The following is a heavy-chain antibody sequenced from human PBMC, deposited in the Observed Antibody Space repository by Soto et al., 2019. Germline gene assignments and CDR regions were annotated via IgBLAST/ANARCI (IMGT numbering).Heavy chain of an antibody. J-gene: IGHJ4*02. CDR1: GFTFSSYA. V-gene: IGHV3-23*01. Sequence: PGGSLRLSCAASGFTFSSYAMTWVRQAPGKGLEWVSIVSYNGGDTYYADSVKGRFTISRDNSKDTVDLQMNGLSAEDTAVYYCARYIRGPTVYYFDFWGPGVLVTVSS. CDR2: VSYNGGDT. D-gene: IGHD1-1*01. CDR3: ARYIRGPTVYYFDF.